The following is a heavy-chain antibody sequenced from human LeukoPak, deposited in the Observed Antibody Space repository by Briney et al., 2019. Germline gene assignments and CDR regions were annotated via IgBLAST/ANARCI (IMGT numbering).Heavy chain of an antibody. Sequence: SETLSLTCAVYGGSFSGYYWSWIRQPPGKGLEWIGEINHSGSTNYNPSLKSRVTISVDTSKNQFSLKLSSVTAADTAVYYRARGRDIVVVPALYYFDYWGQGTLVTVSS. CDR3: ARGRDIVVVPALYYFDY. V-gene: IGHV4-34*01. J-gene: IGHJ4*02. CDR2: INHSGST. D-gene: IGHD2-2*01. CDR1: GGSFSGYY.